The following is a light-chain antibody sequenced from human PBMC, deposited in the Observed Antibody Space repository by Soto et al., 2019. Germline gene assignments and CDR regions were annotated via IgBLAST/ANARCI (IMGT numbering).Light chain of an antibody. V-gene: IGKV1-5*01. CDR1: QSVLTW. J-gene: IGKJ2*01. CDR3: QQYNGFSNT. CDR2: DAS. Sequence: DIQMTQSPSTLSAAVGDRVTITCRASQSVLTWLAWYQQEPGKAPQLLIYDASKLESGVPSRFSGSGSGTEFTLTISSLLPDDFATYYCQQYNGFSNTFGQGTKVDIK.